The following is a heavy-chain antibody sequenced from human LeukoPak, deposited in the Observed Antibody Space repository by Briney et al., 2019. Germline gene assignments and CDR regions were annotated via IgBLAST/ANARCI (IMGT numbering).Heavy chain of an antibody. CDR1: GFTFSSYG. J-gene: IGHJ4*02. D-gene: IGHD6-19*01. CDR3: ARGEGYSSGWYVY. Sequence: PGGSLRLSCAASGFTFSSYGMHLVRQAPGKGLEWVAVISYDGSNINYAESVKGRFTISRDNSKNTLYLQMNSLRAEDTAVYYCARGEGYSSGWYVYWGQGTLVTVSS. V-gene: IGHV3-30*03. CDR2: ISYDGSNI.